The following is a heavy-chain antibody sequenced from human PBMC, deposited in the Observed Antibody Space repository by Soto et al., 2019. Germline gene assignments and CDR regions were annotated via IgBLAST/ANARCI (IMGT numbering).Heavy chain of an antibody. D-gene: IGHD6-13*01. CDR2: IYHSGTT. J-gene: IGHJ4*02. V-gene: IGHV4-4*02. CDR1: GGSISNTNW. Sequence: QMQLQESGPGLVKPSGTLSLTCVVSGGSISNTNWWSWVRQPPGKGLEWIGEIYHSGTTNYSPSLKSRVTISVDMSKNQFSLTLSSVTAADTAVYYCAFPATADFDYWGQGTLVTVSS. CDR3: AFPATADFDY.